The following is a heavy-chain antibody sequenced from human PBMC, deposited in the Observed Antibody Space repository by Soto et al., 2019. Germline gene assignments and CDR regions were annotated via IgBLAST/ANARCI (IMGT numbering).Heavy chain of an antibody. J-gene: IGHJ3*02. V-gene: IGHV3-30-3*01. CDR3: ASGGGSGAGAFDI. CDR2: ISYDGSNK. Sequence: QVQLVESGGGVVQPGRSLRLSCAASGFTFSSYAMHWVRQAPGKGLEWVAVISYDGSNKYYADSVKGRFTISRDNSKNTLYLQMNSLRAEDTAVYYCASGGGSGAGAFDIWGQGTMVTVSS. D-gene: IGHD3-10*01. CDR1: GFTFSSYA.